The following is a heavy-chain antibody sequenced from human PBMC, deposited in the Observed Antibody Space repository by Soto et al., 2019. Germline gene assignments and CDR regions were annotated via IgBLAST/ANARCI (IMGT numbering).Heavy chain of an antibody. Sequence: QVQLQESGPGLVKPSETLSLTCTVSGASISTYYWSWIRQSQGRGLELIGHINYSGSTNDNPSLKSRVTISVNTSKNQFSLKVSSVTAAGTAVYYCASSCSTWSVYDYWGNGTLVTVSS. CDR1: GASISTYY. CDR2: INYSGST. V-gene: IGHV4-59*08. CDR3: ASSCSTWSVYDY. J-gene: IGHJ4*01. D-gene: IGHD6-13*01.